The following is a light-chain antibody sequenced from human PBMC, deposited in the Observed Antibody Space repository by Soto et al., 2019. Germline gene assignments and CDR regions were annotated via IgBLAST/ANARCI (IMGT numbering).Light chain of an antibody. J-gene: IGLJ1*01. Sequence: QSALTQPASVSGSPGQSITISCTGTSSDVGGYNYVSWHQQHPGKAPKLMIFEVSYRPSGVSDRFSGSKSGNTASLTISGLQADDEADYYCSSNTRSSLYVFGTGTKLTGL. CDR2: EVS. CDR1: SSDVGGYNY. V-gene: IGLV2-14*01. CDR3: SSNTRSSLYV.